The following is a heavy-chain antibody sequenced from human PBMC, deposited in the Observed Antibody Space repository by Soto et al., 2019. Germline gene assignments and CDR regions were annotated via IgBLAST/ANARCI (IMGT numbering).Heavy chain of an antibody. D-gene: IGHD3-3*01. CDR2: IKQDGSEK. CDR1: GFTFSSYW. Sequence: GGSLRLSCAASGFTFSSYWMSWVRQAPGKGLEWVANIKQDGSEKYYVDSVKGRFTISRDNAKNSLYLQMNSLRAEDTAVYYCASFLIFGVAISSVGDYWGQGTLVTVSS. V-gene: IGHV3-7*01. CDR3: ASFLIFGVAISSVGDY. J-gene: IGHJ4*02.